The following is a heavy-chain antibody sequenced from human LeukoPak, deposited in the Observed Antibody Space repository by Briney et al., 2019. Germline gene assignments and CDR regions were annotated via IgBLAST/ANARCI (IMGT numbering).Heavy chain of an antibody. CDR2: INPNTGGT. CDR1: GYTFTAYY. V-gene: IGHV1-2*06. D-gene: IGHD6-13*01. CDR3: AIGPAAAGTFDF. J-gene: IGHJ4*02. Sequence: ASVKVSCKASGYTFTAYYIYWVRQAPGQGLEWMGRINPNTGGTNYAQNFQGRVTMTGDTSISTAYMELTRLTSDDTAKYYCAIGPAAAGTFDFWGQGTLVTVYS.